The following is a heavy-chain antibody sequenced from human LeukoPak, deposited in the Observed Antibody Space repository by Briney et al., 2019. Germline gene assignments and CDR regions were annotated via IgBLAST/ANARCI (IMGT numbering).Heavy chain of an antibody. Sequence: ASVKVSCKASGYTFTGYYMHWVRQAPGQGLEWMGRINPNSGGTNYAQKFQGRVTITRDTSISTAYMELSRLRSDDTAVYYCARVSSGYYSTFDYWGQGTLVTVSS. J-gene: IGHJ4*02. CDR2: INPNSGGT. D-gene: IGHD3-22*01. V-gene: IGHV1-2*06. CDR1: GYTFTGYY. CDR3: ARVSSGYYSTFDY.